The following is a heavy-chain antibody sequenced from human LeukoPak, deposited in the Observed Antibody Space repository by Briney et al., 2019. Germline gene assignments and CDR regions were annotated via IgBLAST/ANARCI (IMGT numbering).Heavy chain of an antibody. CDR2: IYYSGST. Sequence: SETLSLTCTVSGGSVSNSGYYWSWIRQHPGKGLEWIGYIYYSGSTNYNPSLKSRVTISVDTSKNQFSLKLSSVTAADTAVYYCARGTNRWLQGDYWGQGTLVTVSS. V-gene: IGHV4-61*08. CDR1: GGSVSNSGYY. D-gene: IGHD5-24*01. J-gene: IGHJ4*02. CDR3: ARGTNRWLQGDY.